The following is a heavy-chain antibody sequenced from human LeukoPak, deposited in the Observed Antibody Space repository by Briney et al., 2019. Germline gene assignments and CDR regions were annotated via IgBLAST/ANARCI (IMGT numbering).Heavy chain of an antibody. J-gene: IGHJ4*02. CDR1: GGSISSYY. Sequence: SETLSLTCTVSGGSISSYYWSWIRQPPGKGLEWIGYIYYSGSTNYNPSLKSRVTISVDTSKNQFSLKLSSVTAADTAVYYCAREVSGTDYWGRGTLVTVSS. V-gene: IGHV4-59*12. D-gene: IGHD1-1*01. CDR3: AREVSGTDY. CDR2: IYYSGST.